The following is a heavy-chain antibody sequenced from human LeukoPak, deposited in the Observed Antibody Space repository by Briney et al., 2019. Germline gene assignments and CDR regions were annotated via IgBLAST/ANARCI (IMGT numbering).Heavy chain of an antibody. Sequence: GGSLRLSCAASGFTVSSNYMSWVRQAPGKGLEWVSAIGTAGDTYYPGSVKGRFTISRENAKNSLYLQMNSLRAGDTAVYYCARAFLWFGEPAFGMDVWGQGTTVTVSS. V-gene: IGHV3-13*01. CDR3: ARAFLWFGEPAFGMDV. CDR2: IGTAGDT. CDR1: GFTVSSNY. J-gene: IGHJ6*02. D-gene: IGHD3-10*01.